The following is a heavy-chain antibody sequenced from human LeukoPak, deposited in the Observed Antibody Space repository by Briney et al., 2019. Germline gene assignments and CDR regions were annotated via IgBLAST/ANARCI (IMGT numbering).Heavy chain of an antibody. CDR2: IKNDGSEQ. D-gene: IGHD2-15*01. V-gene: IGHV3-7*01. Sequence: PGGSLKLSCAGSRFNFSDFWMSWVRQAPGKGLEWVANIKNDGSEQYYVDSVKGRFTISGDNAKSSLFLQMHSLRAEDTAVYYCRVGHYSDYWGQGTLVTVSS. J-gene: IGHJ4*02. CDR1: RFNFSDFW. CDR3: RVGHYSDY.